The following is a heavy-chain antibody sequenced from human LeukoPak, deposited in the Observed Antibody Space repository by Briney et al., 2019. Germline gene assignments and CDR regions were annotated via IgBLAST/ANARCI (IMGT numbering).Heavy chain of an antibody. J-gene: IGHJ4*02. Sequence: SAPPLLPSCASGGSISRCYWSGCRSPPGPGLEWLGHIYSTGVTKYNPSLKSRGTISVDTSKNQFSLTVTSVTAADTPVYYCARGGGFFVWLIDYWGQGILVTVSS. D-gene: IGHD3-9*01. CDR3: ARGGGFFVWLIDY. CDR1: GGSISRCY. CDR2: IYSTGVT. V-gene: IGHV4-59*13.